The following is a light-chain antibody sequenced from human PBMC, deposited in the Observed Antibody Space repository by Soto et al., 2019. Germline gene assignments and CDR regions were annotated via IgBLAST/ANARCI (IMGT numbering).Light chain of an antibody. Sequence: QAVVTQEPSLTVSPGGTVTLTCASNTGAVTSGNYPNWFQQKPGQVPRAQIYSTSATHPWTPARFSGSLLGGKAALTLSGVQPEDEADYYCLLYYGDVQVFGTGTKVTVL. J-gene: IGLJ1*01. V-gene: IGLV7-43*01. CDR1: TGAVTSGNY. CDR3: LLYYGDVQV. CDR2: STS.